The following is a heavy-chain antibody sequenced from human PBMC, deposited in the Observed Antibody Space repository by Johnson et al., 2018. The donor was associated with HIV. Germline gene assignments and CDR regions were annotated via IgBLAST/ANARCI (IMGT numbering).Heavy chain of an antibody. V-gene: IGHV3-11*04. D-gene: IGHD6-13*01. CDR1: GFTFSDYY. J-gene: IGHJ3*02. Sequence: QVQLVESGGGLVKPGGSLRLSCAASGFTFSDYYMSWIRQAPGKGLEWVSYISSSGSTIYYADSVKGRFTISRDNSKNTLYLQMNSLRAEDTAVYYCAKIAAAGTYDAFDIWGQGTMVTVSS. CDR2: ISSSGSTI. CDR3: AKIAAAGTYDAFDI.